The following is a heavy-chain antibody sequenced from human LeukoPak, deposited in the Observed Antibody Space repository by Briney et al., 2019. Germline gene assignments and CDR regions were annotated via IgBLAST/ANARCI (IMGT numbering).Heavy chain of an antibody. D-gene: IGHD6-13*01. CDR2: INPNSGGT. V-gene: IGHV1-2*06. Sequence: ASVKVSCKASGYTLTDYYMHWVRQAPGQGLEWMGRINPNSGGTNYAQKFQGRVTMTRDTSISTVYMELSSLRSEDTAVYYCARDSADSRHYWGQGILVTVSS. CDR1: GYTLTDYY. J-gene: IGHJ4*02. CDR3: ARDSADSRHY.